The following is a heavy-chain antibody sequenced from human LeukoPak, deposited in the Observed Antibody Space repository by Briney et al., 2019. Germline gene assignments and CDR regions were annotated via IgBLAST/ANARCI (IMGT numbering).Heavy chain of an antibody. CDR3: ATAKYSSSWYNY. V-gene: IGHV1-46*01. CDR2: INPSGGST. J-gene: IGHJ4*02. D-gene: IGHD6-13*01. CDR1: GYTFTSYY. Sequence: ASVKVSCKASGYTFTSYYMHWVRQAPGQGLEWMGIINPSGGSTSYAQKFQGRVTMTEDTSTDTAYMELSSLRSEDTAVYYCATAKYSSSWYNYWGQGTLVTVSS.